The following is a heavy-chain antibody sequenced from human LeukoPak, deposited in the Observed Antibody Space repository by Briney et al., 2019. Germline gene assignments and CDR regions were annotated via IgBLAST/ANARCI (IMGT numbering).Heavy chain of an antibody. V-gene: IGHV3-30-3*01. Sequence: PGGSLRLSCAASGFTFSSYAMHWVRQAPGKGLEWVAVISYDGSNKYYADSVKGRFTISRDNSKNTLYLQMNSLRAEDTAVYYCASPRYNWNDALDYWGQGTLVTVSS. CDR1: GFTFSSYA. D-gene: IGHD1-1*01. CDR3: ASPRYNWNDALDY. J-gene: IGHJ4*02. CDR2: ISYDGSNK.